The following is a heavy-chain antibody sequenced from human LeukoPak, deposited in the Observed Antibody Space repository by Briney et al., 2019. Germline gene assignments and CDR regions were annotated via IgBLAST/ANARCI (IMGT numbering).Heavy chain of an antibody. CDR2: ISGSGGST. D-gene: IGHD3-22*01. J-gene: IGHJ4*02. CDR3: AKDRAYYSDRSGYYLVRAYDY. Sequence: PGGSLRLPCAASGFTFSTYAMSWVRQAPGKGLEWVSGISGSGGSTFYADSVKGRFTISRDNSKNTLYLQMNSLRAEDTAVYYCAKDRAYYSDRSGYYLVRAYDYWGQGTLVTVSS. CDR1: GFTFSTYA. V-gene: IGHV3-23*01.